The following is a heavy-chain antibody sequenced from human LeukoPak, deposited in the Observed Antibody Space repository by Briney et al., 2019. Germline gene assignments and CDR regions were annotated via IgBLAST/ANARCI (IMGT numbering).Heavy chain of an antibody. CDR2: ISSNGGST. Sequence: GGSLRLSCAASGFTFSSYAMHWVRQAPGKGLEYVSAISSNGGSTYYANSVKDRFTISRDNSKNTLYLQMGSLRAEDMAVYYCARDWTLVYWGQGTLVTVSS. CDR3: ARDWTLVY. J-gene: IGHJ4*02. CDR1: GFTFSSYA. V-gene: IGHV3-64*01. D-gene: IGHD3/OR15-3a*01.